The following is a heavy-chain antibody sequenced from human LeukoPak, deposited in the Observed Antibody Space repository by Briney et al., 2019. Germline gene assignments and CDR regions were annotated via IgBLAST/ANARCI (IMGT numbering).Heavy chain of an antibody. CDR3: ARAAYCSSTSCYRRGYYYYGMDV. CDR1: GGSFSGYY. D-gene: IGHD2-2*02. J-gene: IGHJ6*02. CDR2: INHSGST. V-gene: IGHV4-34*01. Sequence: KPSETLSLTCAVYGGSFSGYYWSWIRQPPGKGLEWIGEINHSGSTNYNPSLKSRVTISVDTSKNQFSLKLSSVTAADTAVYYCARAAYCSSTSCYRRGYYYYGMDVWGQGTTVTVSS.